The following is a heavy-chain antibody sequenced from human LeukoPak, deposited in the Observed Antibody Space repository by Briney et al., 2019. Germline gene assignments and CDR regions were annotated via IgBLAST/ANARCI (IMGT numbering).Heavy chain of an antibody. J-gene: IGHJ4*02. Sequence: SETLSLTCTVSGGSISSYYWSWIRQPPGKGLEWIGYIYYSGSTNYNPSLKSRVTISVDTSKNQFSLKLSSVTAADTAVYYCARFAFYGGNSWGQGTLVTVSS. CDR1: GGSISSYY. CDR2: IYYSGST. D-gene: IGHD4-23*01. V-gene: IGHV4-59*01. CDR3: ARFAFYGGNS.